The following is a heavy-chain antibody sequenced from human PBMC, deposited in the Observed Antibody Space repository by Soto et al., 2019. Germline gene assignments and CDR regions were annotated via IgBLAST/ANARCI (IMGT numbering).Heavy chain of an antibody. CDR3: AREGRPRNVITMVRGAPDY. CDR1: GGSISSGGYY. J-gene: IGHJ4*02. CDR2: IYYSGST. Sequence: QVQLQESGPGLVKPSQTLSLTCTVSGGSISSGGYYWSWIRQHPGKGLEWIGYIYYSGSTYYNPSLQSRVTISVDTSKNQFSLKLSSVTAADTAVYYCAREGRPRNVITMVRGAPDYWGQGTLVTVSS. D-gene: IGHD3-10*01. V-gene: IGHV4-31*03.